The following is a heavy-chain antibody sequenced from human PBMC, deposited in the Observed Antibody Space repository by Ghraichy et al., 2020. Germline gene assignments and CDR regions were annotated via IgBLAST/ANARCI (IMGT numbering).Heavy chain of an antibody. CDR3: ARGVLEYYYDSSGYLAPFDY. D-gene: IGHD3-22*01. J-gene: IGHJ4*02. CDR1: GFTFSSYS. Sequence: GGSLRLSCAASGFTFSSYSMNWVRQAPGKVLEWVSYISSSSSTIYYADSVKGRFTISRDNAKNSLYLQMNSLRDEDTAVYYCARGVLEYYYDSSGYLAPFDYWGQGTLVTVSS. V-gene: IGHV3-48*02. CDR2: ISSSSSTI.